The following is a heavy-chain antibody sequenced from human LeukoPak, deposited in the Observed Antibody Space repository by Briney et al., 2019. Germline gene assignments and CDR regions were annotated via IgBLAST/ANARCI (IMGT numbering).Heavy chain of an antibody. V-gene: IGHV1-2*02. CDR2: INSNSGAT. J-gene: IGHJ4*02. Sequence: ASVKVSCKAAGYTFTGYDMHWVRQAPGQGAGWMRWINSNSGATHYAQTFQGRVTMTRDTSISTVYMELSSLRSDDTAVYYCARGGDRGGSTPFDDWGQGTLVTVS. D-gene: IGHD1-26*01. CDR1: GYTFTGYD. CDR3: ARGGDRGGSTPFDD.